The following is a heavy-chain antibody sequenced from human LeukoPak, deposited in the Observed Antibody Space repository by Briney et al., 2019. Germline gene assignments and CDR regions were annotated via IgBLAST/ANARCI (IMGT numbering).Heavy chain of an antibody. D-gene: IGHD2-2*01. CDR1: GFAFDEHG. CDR3: ARAPITSPFYFDY. CDR2: INWSGGST. V-gene: IGHV3-20*04. J-gene: IGHJ4*02. Sequence: GGSLRLSCTASGFAFDEHGMSWVRQVPGKGLEWVPGINWSGGSTGYADPLRGRFTISRDNAKNSLYLQMDSLRAEDTALYYCARAPITSPFYFDYWGQGTLVTVSS.